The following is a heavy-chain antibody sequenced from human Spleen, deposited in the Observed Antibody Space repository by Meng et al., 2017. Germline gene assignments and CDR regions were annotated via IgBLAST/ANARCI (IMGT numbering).Heavy chain of an antibody. J-gene: IGHJ4*02. CDR1: GFTFGSYS. CDR2: ISSSSTYM. Sequence: GESLKISCSASGFTFGSYSMNWVRQAPGKGLEWVSSISSSSTYMYYADSVKGRFTISRDNAKNSLYLQMNSLRAEDTAVYYCARARGTNSWFDYWGQGTLVTVSS. D-gene: IGHD6-13*01. CDR3: ARARGTNSWFDY. V-gene: IGHV3-21*01.